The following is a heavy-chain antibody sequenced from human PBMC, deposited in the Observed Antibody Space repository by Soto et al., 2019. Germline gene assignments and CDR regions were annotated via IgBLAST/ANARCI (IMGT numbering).Heavy chain of an antibody. J-gene: IGHJ5*02. CDR3: ARDRYDFWSGPQNWFDP. V-gene: IGHV4-31*03. D-gene: IGHD3-3*01. CDR1: GGSISSGGYY. Sequence: SETLSLTCTVSGGSISSGGYYWSWIRQHPGKGLEWIGYIYYSGSTYYNPSLKSRVTISVDTSKNQFSLKLSSVTAADTAVYYCARDRYDFWSGPQNWFDPWGQGTLVTVSS. CDR2: IYYSGST.